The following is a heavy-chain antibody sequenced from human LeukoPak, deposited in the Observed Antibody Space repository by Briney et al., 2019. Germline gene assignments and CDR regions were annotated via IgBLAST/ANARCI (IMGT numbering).Heavy chain of an antibody. CDR2: IRSSSET. J-gene: IGHJ5*02. V-gene: IGHV3-48*01. Sequence: GGSLRLSCAASGFIFSHYSMNWVRQAPGKGLEWVSHIRSSSETFYADSVKGRFTISRDNARNSLYLQMNNLRGEDTAIYYCARDAGNSGYGCDLWGQGTLVTVSS. CDR3: ARDAGNSGYGCDL. D-gene: IGHD5-12*01. CDR1: GFIFSHYS.